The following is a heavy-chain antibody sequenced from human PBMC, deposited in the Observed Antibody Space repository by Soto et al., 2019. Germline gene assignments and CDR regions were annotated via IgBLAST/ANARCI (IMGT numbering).Heavy chain of an antibody. V-gene: IGHV6-1*01. CDR3: ARVRLYNWNDVVHYYYYMDV. Sequence: PSQTLSLTCAISGDSVSSNSAAWNWIRQSPSRGLEWLGRTYYRSKWYNDYAVSVKSRITINPDTSKNQFSLQLNSVTPEDTAVYYCARVRLYNWNDVVHYYYYMDVWGKGTTVTVSS. D-gene: IGHD1-20*01. CDR1: GDSVSSNSAA. CDR2: TYYRSKWYN. J-gene: IGHJ6*03.